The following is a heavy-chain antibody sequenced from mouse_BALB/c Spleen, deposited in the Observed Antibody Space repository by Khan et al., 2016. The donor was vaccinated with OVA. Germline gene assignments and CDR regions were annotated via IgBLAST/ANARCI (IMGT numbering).Heavy chain of an antibody. CDR2: IYPGSGNT. CDR3: ARPFYHGSRYDTMYA. J-gene: IGHJ4*01. D-gene: IGHD1-1*01. Sequence: QVRLQQSGAELVRPGTSVKMSCKAAGYTFTNYWIGWVKQRPGHGLEWIGDIYPGSGNTNYNEKFRGKATLTADTSSSTAYMQLNSLTSEDSAIYYCARPFYHGSRYDTMYAWGQGTSVTVSS. V-gene: IGHV1-63*02. CDR1: GYTFTNYW.